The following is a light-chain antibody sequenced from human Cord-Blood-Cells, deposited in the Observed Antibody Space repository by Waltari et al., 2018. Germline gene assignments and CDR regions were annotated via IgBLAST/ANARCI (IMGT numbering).Light chain of an antibody. V-gene: IGKV3-20*01. Sequence: EIVLTQSPGPLSLSPGERATLSCRASQSVSSSYLAWYKQRPGQPPMLLIYGASSRATGIPDRFSGSGSGTDFTLTISRLEPEDFAVYYCQQYGSSPPLTFGGGTKVEIK. CDR3: QQYGSSPPLT. CDR2: GAS. CDR1: QSVSSSY. J-gene: IGKJ4*01.